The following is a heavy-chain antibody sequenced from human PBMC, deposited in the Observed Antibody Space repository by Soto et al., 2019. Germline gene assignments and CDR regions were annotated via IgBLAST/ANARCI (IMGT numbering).Heavy chain of an antibody. J-gene: IGHJ6*02. CDR1: GGTFSSYA. CDR3: ARSSCSGGSCYSSYYYGMDV. CDR2: IIPIFGTA. D-gene: IGHD2-15*01. Sequence: SVKVCCKASGGTFSSYAISWVRQAPGQGLEWMGGIIPIFGTANYAQKFQGRVTITADESTSTAYMELSSLRSEDTAVYYCARSSCSGGSCYSSYYYGMDVWGQGTTVTVSS. V-gene: IGHV1-69*13.